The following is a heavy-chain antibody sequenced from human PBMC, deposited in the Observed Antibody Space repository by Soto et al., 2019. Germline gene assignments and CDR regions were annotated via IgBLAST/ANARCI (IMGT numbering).Heavy chain of an antibody. CDR3: AAGEASSRNLAPYYLDF. V-gene: IGHV4-59*01. CDR1: GGSMRNYS. CDR2: IHYSGTT. D-gene: IGHD6-13*01. J-gene: IGHJ4*02. Sequence: SETLSLTCTVSGGSMRNYSWTWIRQPPGKGLEWIGYIHYSGTTSFFPSYNPSLRSRVTISEDTSKNQFSLKLLSVTTADTAVYFCAAGEASSRNLAPYYLDFWGQGTLVTVSS.